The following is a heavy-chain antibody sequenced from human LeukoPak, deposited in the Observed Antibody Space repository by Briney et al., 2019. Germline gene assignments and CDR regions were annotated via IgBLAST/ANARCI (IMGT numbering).Heavy chain of an antibody. V-gene: IGHV1-2*02. J-gene: IGHJ4*02. CDR3: ARDRFGGTTVH. Sequence: ASVRVSCKASGYTFTGYYIHWARQAPGQGPEWMGWIDPNSGGTNYAQKFQGRVTMTRDTSINTAYMELSSLKSADTAEYFCARDRFGGTTVHWGQGTLVTVSS. D-gene: IGHD4-11*01. CDR2: IDPNSGGT. CDR1: GYTFTGYY.